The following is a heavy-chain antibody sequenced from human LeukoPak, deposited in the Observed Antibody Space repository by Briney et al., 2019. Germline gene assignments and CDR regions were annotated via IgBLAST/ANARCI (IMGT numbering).Heavy chain of an antibody. CDR2: ISSSGSTI. Sequence: PGGSLRLSCAASGFTFSSYEMNWVRQAPGKGLEWVSYISSSGSTIYYADSVKGRFTISRDNAKNSLYLQMNSLRAEDTAVYYCATTYYYGSGSYYFDYWGQGTLVTVSS. J-gene: IGHJ4*02. V-gene: IGHV3-48*03. D-gene: IGHD3-10*01. CDR3: ATTYYYGSGSYYFDY. CDR1: GFTFSSYE.